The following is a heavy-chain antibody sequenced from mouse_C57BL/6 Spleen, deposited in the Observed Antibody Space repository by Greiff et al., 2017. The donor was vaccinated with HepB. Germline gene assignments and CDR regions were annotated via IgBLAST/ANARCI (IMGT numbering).Heavy chain of an antibody. CDR3: ARTGYYAMDY. V-gene: IGHV5-17*01. D-gene: IGHD4-1*01. CDR2: ISSGSSNI. CDR1: GFTFSDYG. J-gene: IGHJ4*01. Sequence: EVQRVESGGGLVKPGGSLKLSCAASGFTFSDYGMHWVRQAPEKGLEWVAYISSGSSNIYYADTVKGRFTISRDNAKNTLFLQMTSLRSEDTAMYYCARTGYYAMDYWGQGTSVTVSS.